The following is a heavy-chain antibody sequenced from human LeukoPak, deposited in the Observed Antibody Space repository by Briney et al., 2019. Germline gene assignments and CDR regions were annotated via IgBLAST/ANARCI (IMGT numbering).Heavy chain of an antibody. D-gene: IGHD4-17*01. V-gene: IGHV4-38-2*02. J-gene: IGHJ2*01. CDR2: IYHSGST. CDR1: GYSISSGYY. CDR3: ATYGDHRDYWYFDL. Sequence: PSETLSLTCTVSGYSISSGYYWGWIRQPPGQGLEWIGSIYHSGSTYYNPSLKSRVTISVDTSKNQFSLKLSSVTAADTAVYYCATYGDHRDYWYFDLWGRGTLVTVSS.